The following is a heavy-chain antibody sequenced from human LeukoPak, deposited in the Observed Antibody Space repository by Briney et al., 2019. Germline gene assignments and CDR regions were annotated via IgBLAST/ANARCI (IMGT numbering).Heavy chain of an antibody. D-gene: IGHD6-19*01. CDR2: INPSGGST. J-gene: IGHJ4*02. CDR3: ARGDSSGWQPFDY. CDR1: GYTFTSYY. V-gene: IGHV1-46*01. Sequence: GASVKVSCKASGYTFTSYYMNWVRQAPGQGLEWMGIINPSGGSTSYAQKFQGRVTMTRDMSTSTVYMELSSLRSEDTGVYYCARGDSSGWQPFDYWGQGTLVTVSS.